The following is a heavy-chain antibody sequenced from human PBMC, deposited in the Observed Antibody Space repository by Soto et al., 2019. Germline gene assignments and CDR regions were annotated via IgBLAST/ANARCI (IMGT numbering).Heavy chain of an antibody. J-gene: IGHJ3*02. D-gene: IGHD3-10*01. Sequence: ASVKVSCKASGYTFTSYGISWVRQAPGQGLEWMGWISAYNGNTNYAQKLQGRVTMTTDTSTSTAYMELRSLRSDDTAVYYCARDGSGSYYGGIDAFDIWGQGTMVTVSS. V-gene: IGHV1-18*01. CDR1: GYTFTSYG. CDR3: ARDGSGSYYGGIDAFDI. CDR2: ISAYNGNT.